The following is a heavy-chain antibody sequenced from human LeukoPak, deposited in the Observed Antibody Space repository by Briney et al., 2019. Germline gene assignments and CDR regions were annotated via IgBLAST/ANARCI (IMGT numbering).Heavy chain of an antibody. J-gene: IGHJ6*03. D-gene: IGHD3-3*01. V-gene: IGHV3-11*04. CDR3: ARSSYDFWSGYYTSYYYMDV. CDR2: ISSSGSTI. CDR1: GFTFSDYY. Sequence: GGSLRVSCAASGFTFSDYYMSWIRQAPGKGLEWVSYISSSGSTIYYADSVKGRFTISRDNAKNSLYLQMNSLRAEDTAVYYCARSSYDFWSGYYTSYYYMDVWGKGTTVTVSS.